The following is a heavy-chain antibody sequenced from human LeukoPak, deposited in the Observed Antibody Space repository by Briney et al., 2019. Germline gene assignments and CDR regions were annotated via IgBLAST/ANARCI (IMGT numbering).Heavy chain of an antibody. Sequence: GGSLSLYCAASGFTISSYAMSWVGQAPGQGLEWVSAISGGGGSTYYAVSVKGRFTISSDNSKNTLYLQMKSLRAEATAVYYCAKGGLWFGDFWNFDYWGQGTLVTVSS. CDR2: ISGGGGST. CDR1: GFTISSYA. CDR3: AKGGLWFGDFWNFDY. D-gene: IGHD3-10*01. J-gene: IGHJ4*02. V-gene: IGHV3-23*01.